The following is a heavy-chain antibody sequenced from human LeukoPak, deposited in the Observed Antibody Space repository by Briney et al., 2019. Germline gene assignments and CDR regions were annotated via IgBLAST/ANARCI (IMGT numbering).Heavy chain of an antibody. CDR3: ARLIQIDYGDYVDY. CDR2: IYYSGST. D-gene: IGHD4-17*01. CDR1: GGSISSYY. J-gene: IGHJ4*02. V-gene: IGHV4-59*12. Sequence: SETLSLTCTVSGGSISSYYWSWIRQPPGKGLEWIGYIYYSGSTNYNPSLKSRVTISVDTSKNQFSLKLGSVTAADTAVYYCARLIQIDYGDYVDYWGQGTLVTVSS.